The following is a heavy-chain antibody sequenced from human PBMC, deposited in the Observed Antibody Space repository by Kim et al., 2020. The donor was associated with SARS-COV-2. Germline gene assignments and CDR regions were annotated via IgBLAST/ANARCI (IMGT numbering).Heavy chain of an antibody. CDR3: ARITSSSWYVGWFDP. D-gene: IGHD6-19*01. J-gene: IGHJ5*02. CDR1: GGSISSYY. CDR2: IYYSGST. V-gene: IGHV4-59*01. Sequence: SETLSLTCTVSGGSISSYYWTWIRQPPGKGLEWIGDIYYSGSTNYNPSLKSRVTMSVDTSKNQFSLRLTSMTAADTAVYYCARITSSSWYVGWFDPWGQVTLVTVSS.